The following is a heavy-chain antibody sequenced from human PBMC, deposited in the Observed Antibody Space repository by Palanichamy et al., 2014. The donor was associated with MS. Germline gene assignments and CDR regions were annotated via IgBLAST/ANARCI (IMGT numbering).Heavy chain of an antibody. V-gene: IGHV3-53*01. CDR1: GFTVSSNF. J-gene: IGHJ4*02. CDR3: ARPWDDNSGYYSD. Sequence: EVQLVESGGGLIQPGGSLRLSCAASGFTVSSNFISWVRQAPGKGLEWVSVIYRGGSTYHADSVKGRFTISRDNSKNTLYLQMNSLRGEDTAVYYCARPWDDNSGYYSDWGQGTLVTVSS. D-gene: IGHD3-22*01. CDR2: IYRGGST.